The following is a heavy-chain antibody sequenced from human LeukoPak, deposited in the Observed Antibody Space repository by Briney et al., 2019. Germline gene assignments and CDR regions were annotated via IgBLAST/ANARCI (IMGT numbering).Heavy chain of an antibody. V-gene: IGHV1-2*02. D-gene: IGHD1-26*01. J-gene: IGHJ4*02. CDR1: GYTFTGYY. CDR3: AXESXNSGSYSFDY. CDR2: INPNSGGT. Sequence: GASVKVSRKASGYTFTGYYMHWVRQAPGQGLEWMGWINPNSGGTNYAQKFQGRVTMTRDTSISTAYMELSRLRSDDTAVYYCAXESXNSGSYSFDYWGQGTLVTVSS.